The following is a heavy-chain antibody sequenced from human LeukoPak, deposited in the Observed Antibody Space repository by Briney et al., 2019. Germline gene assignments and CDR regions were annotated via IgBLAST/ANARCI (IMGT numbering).Heavy chain of an antibody. D-gene: IGHD3-16*01. CDR3: ATLGEDGVGDY. Sequence: PGRSLRLSCAASGFTFSSYAMHWVRQAPGKGLEWVAVISYDGSNKYYADSVKGRFTISRDNSKNTLYLQMNSLRAEDTAVYYCATLGEDGVGDYWGQGTLVTVSS. V-gene: IGHV3-30-3*01. CDR1: GFTFSSYA. CDR2: ISYDGSNK. J-gene: IGHJ4*02.